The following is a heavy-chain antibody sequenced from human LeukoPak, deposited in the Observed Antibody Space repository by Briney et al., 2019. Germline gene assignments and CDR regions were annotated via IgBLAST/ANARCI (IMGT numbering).Heavy chain of an antibody. J-gene: IGHJ4*02. Sequence: GGSLSLSCTASGFTFSSLAMTWVRQAPGKGLEWVSTIRSNGDTTYNADSVKGRFTISRDNSKNTLYLEFNSLRVEDTATFYCAKGQELDDGVFDSWGQGTMVTVSS. D-gene: IGHD1-7*01. V-gene: IGHV3-23*01. CDR1: GFTFSSLA. CDR3: AKGQELDDGVFDS. CDR2: IRSNGDTT.